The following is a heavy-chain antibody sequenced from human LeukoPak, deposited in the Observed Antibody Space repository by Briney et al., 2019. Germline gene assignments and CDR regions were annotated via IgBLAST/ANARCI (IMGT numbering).Heavy chain of an antibody. Sequence: PGGSLRLSCAASGFTFSSYAMSWVRQAPGKGLEWVSAISGSGGSTYYADSVKGRFTISRDNSKNTLYLQMNSLRAEDTAVYYCAKGPGGSYLNWLDPWGQGTLVTVSS. CDR2: ISGSGGST. J-gene: IGHJ5*02. CDR3: AKGPGGSYLNWLDP. D-gene: IGHD1-26*01. CDR1: GFTFSSYA. V-gene: IGHV3-23*01.